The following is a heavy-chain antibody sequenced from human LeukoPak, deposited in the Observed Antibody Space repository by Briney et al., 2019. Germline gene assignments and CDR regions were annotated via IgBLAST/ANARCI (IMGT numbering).Heavy chain of an antibody. Sequence: GGSLRLSCAASGFTFRNAWMSWVRQAPGKGLEWVGRIKSKTDGGTTDYAAPVKGRFTISRDDSKNTLYLQMNGLKTEDTAVYYCTTDPEYYDSSGYYYGLDDYWGQGTLVTVSS. J-gene: IGHJ4*02. CDR1: GFTFRNAW. CDR2: IKSKTDGGTT. CDR3: TTDPEYYDSSGYYYGLDDY. D-gene: IGHD3-22*01. V-gene: IGHV3-15*01.